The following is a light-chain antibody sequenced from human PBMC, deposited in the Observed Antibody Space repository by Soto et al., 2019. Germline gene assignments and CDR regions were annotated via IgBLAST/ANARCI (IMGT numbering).Light chain of an antibody. Sequence: DIQMTQSPSTLSASVGDRVTITCRASQSISSWVAWYQQKPGKAPKLLIYKASSLHSGVPSRFSGSGSGTEFPLTISSLQPDDFAAYYCQQYNSYPTVGGGTKVEIK. CDR3: QQYNSYPT. V-gene: IGKV1-5*03. CDR2: KAS. CDR1: QSISSW. J-gene: IGKJ4*01.